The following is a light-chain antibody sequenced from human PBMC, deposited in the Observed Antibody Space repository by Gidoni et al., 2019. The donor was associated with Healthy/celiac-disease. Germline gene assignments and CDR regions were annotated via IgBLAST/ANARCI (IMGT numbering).Light chain of an antibody. CDR1: QSVLYSSNNKNY. CDR3: QQYYSTPWT. Sequence: DIVMTQSPDSLAVSLGERATINCKSSQSVLYSSNNKNYLAWYQQKAGQPPKLLIYWASTRESGVPDPFSGSGSATDFTLTISSLQAEYAAVYYCQQYYSTPWTFXQXTKVXIK. J-gene: IGKJ1*01. V-gene: IGKV4-1*01. CDR2: WAS.